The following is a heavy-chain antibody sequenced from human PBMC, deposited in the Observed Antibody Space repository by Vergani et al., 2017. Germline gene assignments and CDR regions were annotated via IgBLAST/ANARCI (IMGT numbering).Heavy chain of an antibody. D-gene: IGHD2-2*01. J-gene: IGHJ3*02. CDR3: ARAKEIGDIVVVPGADAFDI. CDR2: IIPIFGTA. V-gene: IGHV1-69*01. CDR1: GGTFSSYA. Sequence: QVQLVQSGAEVKKPGSSVKVSCKASGGTFSSYAISWVRQAPGQGLEWMGGIIPIFGTANYAQKFQGRVTITADESTRTAYMELSSLRSEDTAVYYCARAKEIGDIVVVPGADAFDIWGQGTMVTVSS.